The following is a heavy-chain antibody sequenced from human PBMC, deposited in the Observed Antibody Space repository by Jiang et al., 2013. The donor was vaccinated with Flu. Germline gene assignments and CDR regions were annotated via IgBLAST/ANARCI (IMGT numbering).Heavy chain of an antibody. J-gene: IGHJ5*02. V-gene: IGHV1-3*04. D-gene: IGHD6-13*01. Sequence: EWMGWINTGNGNTKYSQKFNGRVTITRDASASTAYMELSSLTSEDTAVYYCARGGYINNWYWFDPWGQGTLVTVSS. CDR2: INTGNGNT. CDR3: ARGGYINNWYWFDP.